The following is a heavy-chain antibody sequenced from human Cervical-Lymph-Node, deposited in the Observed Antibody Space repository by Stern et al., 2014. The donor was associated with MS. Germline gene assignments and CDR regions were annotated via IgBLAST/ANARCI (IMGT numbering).Heavy chain of an antibody. CDR3: AKLATYGDRDY. J-gene: IGHJ4*02. D-gene: IGHD5-24*01. CDR1: GYTFTNYG. Sequence: VQLVESGAEVRKPGASVKVSCKASGYTFTNYGISWVRQSPGQGLEWMGWINTSNGSANYEQKFRGRVTMATDTSTNTAYMELGSLRSDDAAVYFCAKLATYGDRDYWGQGTVVSVSS. CDR2: INTSNGSA. V-gene: IGHV1-18*01.